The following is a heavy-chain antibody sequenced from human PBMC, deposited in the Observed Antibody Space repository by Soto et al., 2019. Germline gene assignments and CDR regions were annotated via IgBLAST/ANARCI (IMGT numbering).Heavy chain of an antibody. D-gene: IGHD1-1*01. CDR3: AQRVTYSTNDNVGWFAP. V-gene: IGHV2-5*02. CDR2: IYWDNDK. Sequence: QITLKESGPALMEPTQTLTLTCSLSGLSLSTRGVGVGWLRQAPGKALECLAIIYWDNDKRYNPSLKTRLTITKDTSKYEVVLTMTYMEPVDTAISYCAQRVTYSTNDNVGWFAPWGQGTLVTVS. J-gene: IGHJ5*02. CDR1: GLSLSTRGVG.